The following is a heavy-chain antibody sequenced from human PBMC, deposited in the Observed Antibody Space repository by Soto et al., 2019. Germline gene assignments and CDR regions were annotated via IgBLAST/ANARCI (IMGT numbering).Heavy chain of an antibody. V-gene: IGHV2-5*01. CDR1: GFSLSTSGVG. CDR3: AHLPHLWPSTAPYYYYSMDV. CDR2: IYWNDDK. J-gene: IGHJ6*02. D-gene: IGHD5-18*01. Sequence: QITLKESGPTLVKPTQTLMLTCTFSGFSLSTSGVGVGWIRQPPGKALEWLALIYWNDDKRYSPSLKSRLTITKDTSKNQVVLTMTDMDPVDTATYYCAHLPHLWPSTAPYYYYSMDVWGQGTTVPVS.